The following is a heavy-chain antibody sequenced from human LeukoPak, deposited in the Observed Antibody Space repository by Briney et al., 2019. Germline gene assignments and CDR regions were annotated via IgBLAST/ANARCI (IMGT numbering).Heavy chain of an antibody. V-gene: IGHV4-59*12. J-gene: IGHJ3*02. CDR1: GGSISSYY. Sequence: SETLSLTCGVSGGSISSYYWAWIRQAPGKGLEWIGEIYHSGSTNYNPSLKSRVTISVDKSKNQFSLKLSSVTAADTAVYYCARVTGYYDILTGYQIDAFDIWGQGTMVTVSS. D-gene: IGHD3-9*01. CDR2: IYHSGST. CDR3: ARVTGYYDILTGYQIDAFDI.